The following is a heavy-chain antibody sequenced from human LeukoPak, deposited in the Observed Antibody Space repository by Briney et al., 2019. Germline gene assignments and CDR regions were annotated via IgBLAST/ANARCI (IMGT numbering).Heavy chain of an antibody. D-gene: IGHD3-3*01. CDR3: TRDGISSLSPEFDY. V-gene: IGHV3-48*03. CDR2: ISSGGRNI. J-gene: IGHJ4*02. CDR1: GFTFSSYE. Sequence: GGSLRLSCAASGFTFSSYEMNWVRQAPGKGLEWASYISSGGRNIYYADSVKGRFTISRDNAKNLLYLQMNSLRAEDTAVYYCTRDGISSLSPEFDYWGQGTLVTVSS.